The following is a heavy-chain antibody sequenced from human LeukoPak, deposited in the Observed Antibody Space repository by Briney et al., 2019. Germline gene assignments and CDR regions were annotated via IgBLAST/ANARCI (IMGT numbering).Heavy chain of an antibody. CDR3: AKRASGSGTSLYYFDY. V-gene: IGHV3-23*01. CDR1: GFTFSSYA. J-gene: IGHJ4*02. Sequence: GGSLRLSCAASGFTFSSYAMSWVRQAPGKGREWVSVISNSGGSTFYADSVKGRFTISRDNSKNTLYLQMNSLRAEDTAVYYCAKRASGSGTSLYYFDYWGQGTLVTVSS. D-gene: IGHD3-10*01. CDR2: ISNSGGST.